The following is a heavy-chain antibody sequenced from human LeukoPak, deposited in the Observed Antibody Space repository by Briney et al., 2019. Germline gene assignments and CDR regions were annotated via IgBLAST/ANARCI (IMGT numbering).Heavy chain of an antibody. Sequence: GGSLRLSCAASGFTFSNYWMHWVLQVPGKGLEWVSGISGGTGTPFYADSVKGRFTISRDNSKNTLYLQMSSLRGEDTAVYFCAKRRTTVITMDYFDYWGQGTLVTVSS. D-gene: IGHD4-17*01. CDR1: GFTFSNYW. CDR2: ISGGTGTP. V-gene: IGHV3-23*01. CDR3: AKRRTTVITMDYFDY. J-gene: IGHJ4*02.